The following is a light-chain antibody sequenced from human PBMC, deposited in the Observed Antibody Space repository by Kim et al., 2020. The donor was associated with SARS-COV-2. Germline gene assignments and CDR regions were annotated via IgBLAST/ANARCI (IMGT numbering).Light chain of an antibody. CDR2: GRN. CDR3: NSRDSSGNHLV. Sequence: ALGQTVRHTCQGDILKTYYASWYQRKPRQAPVVVIYGRNDRPSGVPDRFSGSNSGNTASLTITGAQAEDEADYYCNSRDSSGNHLVFGGGTKLTVL. V-gene: IGLV3-19*01. CDR1: ILKTYY. J-gene: IGLJ3*02.